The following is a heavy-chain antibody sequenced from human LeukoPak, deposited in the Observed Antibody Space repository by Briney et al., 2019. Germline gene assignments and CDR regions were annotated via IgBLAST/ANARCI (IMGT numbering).Heavy chain of an antibody. V-gene: IGHV4-59*01. CDR2: IYYSGST. CDR1: GGSITSYY. CDR3: ARDLYRYQNWFDP. D-gene: IGHD3-16*02. J-gene: IGHJ5*02. Sequence: SETLSLTCTVSGGSITSYYWSWIRQPPGKGLEWIGYIYYSGSTNYNPSLKSRVTISADTSKNQFSLKLSSVTAADTAVYYCARDLYRYQNWFDPWGQGTLVTVSS.